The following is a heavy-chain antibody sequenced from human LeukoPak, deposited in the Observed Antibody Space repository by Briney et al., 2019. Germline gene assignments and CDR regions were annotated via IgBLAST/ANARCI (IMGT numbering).Heavy chain of an antibody. CDR3: ATGSGGSYYYDSSGYHLEGPFDY. Sequence: GESLKISCKGSGYSFTSYWIGWVRQMPGKGLEWMGIIYPGDSDTRYSPSFQGQVTISADKSISTAYLQWSSLKASDTAMYYCATGSGGSYYYDSSGYHLEGPFDYWGQGTLVTVSS. CDR1: GYSFTSYW. D-gene: IGHD3-22*01. V-gene: IGHV5-51*01. CDR2: IYPGDSDT. J-gene: IGHJ4*02.